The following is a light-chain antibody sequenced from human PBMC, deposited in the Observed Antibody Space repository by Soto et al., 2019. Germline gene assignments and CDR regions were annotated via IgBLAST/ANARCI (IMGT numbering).Light chain of an antibody. CDR2: SSN. CDR3: AAWDDSLNGVV. Sequence: QSVLTQPPSASGTPGQRVTVSCSGSSSNIGSNSVNWYQQLPGTAPKLLIYSSNQRPSGAPDRLSGSKSGTSASLAISGLQSEDEADYYCAAWDDSLNGVVFGGGTKVTV. CDR1: SSNIGSNS. V-gene: IGLV1-44*01. J-gene: IGLJ2*01.